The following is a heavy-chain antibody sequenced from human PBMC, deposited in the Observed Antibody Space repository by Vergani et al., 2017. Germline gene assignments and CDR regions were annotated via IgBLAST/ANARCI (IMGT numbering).Heavy chain of an antibody. J-gene: IGHJ3*02. V-gene: IGHV3-9*01. CDR3: ARDPDDYGDTDAFDI. CDR2: ISWNSGSI. D-gene: IGHD4-17*01. Sequence: EVQLVESGGGLVQPGRSLRLSCAASGFTFDDYAMHWVRQAPGKGLEWVSGISWNSGSIGYADSVKGRFTISRDNAKNSLYLQMNSLRAEDTAVYYCARDPDDYGDTDAFDIWGQGTMVTVSS. CDR1: GFTFDDYA.